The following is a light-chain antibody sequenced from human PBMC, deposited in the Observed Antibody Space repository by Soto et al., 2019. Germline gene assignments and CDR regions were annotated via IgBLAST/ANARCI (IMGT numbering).Light chain of an antibody. V-gene: IGLV1-51*02. Sequence: QSVLTQPPSVSAAPGQKVTISCSGSSSNIGNNYVSWYQQLPGTAPKLLIYENNKRPSGIADRFSGSNSGTSATLGITGLQTGDEADYYCGTWDSSLSEWVFGGGTKVTVL. J-gene: IGLJ3*02. CDR3: GTWDSSLSEWV. CDR2: ENN. CDR1: SSNIGNNY.